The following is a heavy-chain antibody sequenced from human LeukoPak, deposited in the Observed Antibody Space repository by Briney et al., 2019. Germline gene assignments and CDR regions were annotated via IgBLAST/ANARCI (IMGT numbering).Heavy chain of an antibody. CDR1: GFRFSDYY. Sequence: GGSLRLSCAASGFRFSDYYMSWVPQAPGKGLEWISYIDLSSSTLYYGDSVKGRFTISRDNAKNSVYLQMNSLRAEDTAVYYCARGHYGLDVWGQGTTVTVSS. J-gene: IGHJ6*02. V-gene: IGHV3-11*01. CDR3: ARGHYGLDV. CDR2: IDLSSSTL.